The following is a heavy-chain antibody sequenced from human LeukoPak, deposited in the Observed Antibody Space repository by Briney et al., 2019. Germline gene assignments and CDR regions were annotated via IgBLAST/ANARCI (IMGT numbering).Heavy chain of an antibody. V-gene: IGHV3-30*02. Sequence: PGGSLRLSCAASGFTFSSYGMHWVRQAPGKGLEWVAFIRYDGSNKYYADSVKGRFTISRDNSKNTLYLQMNSLRAEDTAVYYCAKGNSRGYSSGSIPFDYWGQGTLVTVSS. D-gene: IGHD6-19*01. J-gene: IGHJ4*02. CDR2: IRYDGSNK. CDR1: GFTFSSYG. CDR3: AKGNSRGYSSGSIPFDY.